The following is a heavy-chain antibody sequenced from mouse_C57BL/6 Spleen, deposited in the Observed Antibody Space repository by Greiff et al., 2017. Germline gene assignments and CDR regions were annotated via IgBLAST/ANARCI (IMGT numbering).Heavy chain of an antibody. CDR2: INPNNGGT. CDR3: ARQVTTVVPYYFDG. Sequence: EVQLQQSGPELVKPGASVKISCKASGYTFNDYYMNWVKQSHGKSLEWIGDINPNNGGTSYNQKFKGKATLTVDKSSSTAYMELRSLTSEDSAVYYCARQVTTVVPYYFDGWGQGTTLTVPS. J-gene: IGHJ2*01. V-gene: IGHV1-26*01. D-gene: IGHD1-1*01. CDR1: GYTFNDYY.